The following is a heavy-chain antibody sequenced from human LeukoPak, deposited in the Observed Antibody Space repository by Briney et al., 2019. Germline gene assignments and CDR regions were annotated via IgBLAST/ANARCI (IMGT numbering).Heavy chain of an antibody. J-gene: IGHJ3*02. D-gene: IGHD3-10*01. CDR1: GGSISSYY. Sequence: PSETLSLTCTVSGGSISSYYWSWIRQPPGKGLEWIGYIYYSGGTNYNPSLKSRVTISVDTSKNQFSLKLSSVTAADTAVYYCAREKYYYGSGPLSRAFDIWGQGTMVTVSS. V-gene: IGHV4-59*01. CDR2: IYYSGGT. CDR3: AREKYYYGSGPLSRAFDI.